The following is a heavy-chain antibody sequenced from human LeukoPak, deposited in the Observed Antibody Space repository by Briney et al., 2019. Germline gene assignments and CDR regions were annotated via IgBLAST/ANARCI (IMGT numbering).Heavy chain of an antibody. J-gene: IGHJ4*02. V-gene: IGHV4-34*01. CDR2: INHSGST. D-gene: IGHD4-17*01. Sequence: SETLSLTCAVYGGSFSGYYWSWIRQPPGKGLEWIGEINHSGSTNYNPSLKSRVTISVDTSKNQFSLKLSSVTAADTAVYYCASYTVTTSMAFDYWGQGTLVTVSS. CDR1: GGSFSGYY. CDR3: ASYTVTTSMAFDY.